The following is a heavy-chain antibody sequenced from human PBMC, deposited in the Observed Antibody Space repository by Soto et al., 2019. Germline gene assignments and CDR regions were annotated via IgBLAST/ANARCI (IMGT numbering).Heavy chain of an antibody. J-gene: IGHJ4*02. CDR2: IWDSGGNK. D-gene: IGHD1-7*01. CDR1: GFTFSSYG. CDR3: AKPITGTTVYFDY. V-gene: IGHV3-33*06. Sequence: GGSLRLSCAASGFTFSSYGMHWVRQAPGKGLEWVAVIWDSGGNKYYADSVKGRFTISRDNSKNTLYLQMNSLRAEDTAVYYCAKPITGTTVYFDYWGQGTLVTVSS.